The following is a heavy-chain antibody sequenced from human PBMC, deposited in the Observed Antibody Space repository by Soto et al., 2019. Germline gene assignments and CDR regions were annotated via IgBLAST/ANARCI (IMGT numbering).Heavy chain of an antibody. V-gene: IGHV4-39*01. CDR1: GASISSSSYY. Sequence: ETLSLTGTVSGASISSSSYYWGWIRGPPGKGLEWIGSFYYSASAYHNPSVKSRVTISVDTTKTQFALKLRPVAAADTAVYYCARLNYGSGSRYYYSCGMDVWGQGPTVTVS. D-gene: IGHD3-10*01. CDR3: ARLNYGSGSRYYYSCGMDV. J-gene: IGHJ6*02. CDR2: FYYSASA.